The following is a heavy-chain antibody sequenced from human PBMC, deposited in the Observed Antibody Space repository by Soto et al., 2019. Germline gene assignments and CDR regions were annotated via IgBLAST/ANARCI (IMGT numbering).Heavy chain of an antibody. CDR2: IYYSGST. Sequence: SETLSLTCTVSGGSISSYYWSWIRQPPGKGLEWIGYIYYSGSTNYNPSLKSRVTISVDTSKNQFSLKLSSVTAADTAVYYCARETEDYYDSSGPFDYWGQGTLVTVSS. J-gene: IGHJ4*02. CDR3: ARETEDYYDSSGPFDY. D-gene: IGHD3-22*01. CDR1: GGSISSYY. V-gene: IGHV4-59*01.